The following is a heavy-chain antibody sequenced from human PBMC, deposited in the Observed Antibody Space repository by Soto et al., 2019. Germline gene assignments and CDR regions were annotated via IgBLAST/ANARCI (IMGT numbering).Heavy chain of an antibody. J-gene: IGHJ6*02. CDR1: GCTFSSYA. V-gene: IGHV1-69*13. CDR2: IIPIFGTA. CDR3: ARTGVSSSSWYGRDYYYYYGMDV. D-gene: IGHD6-13*01. Sequence: ASVKVSCKASGCTFSSYAISWVRQARGQGLEWMGGIIPIFGTANYAQKFQGRVTITADESTSTAYMELSSLRSEDTAVYYCARTGVSSSSWYGRDYYYYYGMDVWGQGTTVTVSS.